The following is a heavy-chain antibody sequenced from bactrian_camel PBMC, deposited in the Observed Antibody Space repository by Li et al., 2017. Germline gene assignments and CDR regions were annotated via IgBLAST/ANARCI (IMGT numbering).Heavy chain of an antibody. J-gene: IGHJ4*01. V-gene: IGHV3S53*01. CDR1: GHTKSTCA. D-gene: IGHD5*01. CDR2: INSLRET. CDR3: ARGFISNLQELPERPY. Sequence: QLVESGGGSVQAGESLKLPCVASGHTKSTCAMAWYRQGPGKERVMISQINSLRETTYADSVKGRSTISRDDAENTLFLRLDSLKTEDTATYYCARGFISNLQELPERPYYGQGTQVTVS.